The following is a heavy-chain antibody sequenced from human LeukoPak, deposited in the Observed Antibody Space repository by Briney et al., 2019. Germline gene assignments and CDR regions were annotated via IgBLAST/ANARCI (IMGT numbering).Heavy chain of an antibody. CDR3: SRVEDYYTSGRY. CDR1: GFTFDDYG. D-gene: IGHD3-10*01. J-gene: IGHJ4*02. V-gene: IGHV3-20*04. CDR2: INWNGGST. Sequence: PGESLRLSCEASGFTFDDYGMSWVRQAPGKGLEWVSGINWNGGSTGYADSVKGRFTISRDNAKNSVYLQMNSLKTEDTALYYCSRVEDYYTSGRYWGQGTLVTVSS.